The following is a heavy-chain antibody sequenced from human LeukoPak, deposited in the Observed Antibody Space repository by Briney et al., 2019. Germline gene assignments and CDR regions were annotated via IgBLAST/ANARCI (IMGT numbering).Heavy chain of an antibody. D-gene: IGHD3-10*01. CDR2: ISGSGSTM. CDR1: GFTFSDYY. V-gene: IGHV3-11*04. J-gene: IGHJ3*02. Sequence: GGSLRLSCAASGFTFSDYYMIWIRQAPGKGLEWVSYISGSGSTMCDADSVKGRFTISRDNAKNSLYLQMNSLRAEDTAVYYCVTHELKDAFDIWGQGTMVTVSS. CDR3: VTHELKDAFDI.